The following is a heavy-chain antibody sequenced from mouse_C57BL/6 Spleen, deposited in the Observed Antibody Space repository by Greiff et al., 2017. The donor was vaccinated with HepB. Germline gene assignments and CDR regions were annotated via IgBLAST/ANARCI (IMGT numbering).Heavy chain of an antibody. D-gene: IGHD2-4*01. J-gene: IGHJ2*01. CDR2: ISYDGSN. CDR3: AREEDYEGVDY. Sequence: EVKLQESGPGLVKPSQSLSLTCSVTGYSITSGYYWNWIRQFPGNKLEWMGYISYDGSNNYNPSLKNRISITRDTSKNQFFLKLNSVTTEDTATYYCAREEDYEGVDYWGQGTTLTVSS. CDR1: GYSITSGYY. V-gene: IGHV3-6*01.